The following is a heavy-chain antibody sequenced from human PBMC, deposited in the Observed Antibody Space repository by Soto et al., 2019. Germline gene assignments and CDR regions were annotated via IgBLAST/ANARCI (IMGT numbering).Heavy chain of an antibody. CDR1: GGTFSSYT. V-gene: IGHV1-69*08. CDR2: IIPILGIA. D-gene: IGHD4-17*01. CDR3: AREHGDYGWFDY. J-gene: IGHJ4*02. Sequence: QVQLVQSGAEVKKPGSSVKVSCKASGGTFSSYTISWVRQAPGQGLEWMGRIIPILGIANYAQKFQGRVTITADKSTSTAYRELSSLRSEDTAVYYCAREHGDYGWFDYWGQGTLVTVSS.